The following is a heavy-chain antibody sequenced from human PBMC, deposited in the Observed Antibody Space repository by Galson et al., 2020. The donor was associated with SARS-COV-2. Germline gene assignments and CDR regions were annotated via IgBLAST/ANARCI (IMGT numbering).Heavy chain of an antibody. J-gene: IGHJ4*02. Sequence: GESLKISCKGSGYTFTTYWIGWVRQMPGKGLEWMGIIYPGDSDTRYSPSVQGQVTISADRSIDTAYLQWSSLQPSDTAIYYCVREGRVTPDPFHYWGQGTLVTVSS. CDR1: GYTFTTYW. CDR3: VREGRVTPDPFHY. V-gene: IGHV5-51*01. CDR2: IYPGDSDT. D-gene: IGHD2-21*02.